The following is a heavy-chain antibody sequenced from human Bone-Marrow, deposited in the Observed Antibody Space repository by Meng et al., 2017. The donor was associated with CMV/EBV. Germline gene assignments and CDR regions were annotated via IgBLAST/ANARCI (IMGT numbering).Heavy chain of an antibody. V-gene: IGHV4-34*01. Sequence: SQTLSLTCAVYGGSFRDYYWTWIRQPPGKGLEWIGEINHSGSTNYNPSLKSRVTISVDTSKNQFSLRLSSLTAADTAVYYCARGLGCSSTSCHKPLDYWGQGTLVTVSS. D-gene: IGHD2-2*02. CDR1: GGSFRDYY. CDR2: INHSGST. CDR3: ARGLGCSSTSCHKPLDY. J-gene: IGHJ4*02.